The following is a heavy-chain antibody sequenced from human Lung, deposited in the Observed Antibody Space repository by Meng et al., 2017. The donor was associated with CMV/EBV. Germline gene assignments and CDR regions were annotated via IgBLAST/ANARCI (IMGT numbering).Heavy chain of an antibody. CDR1: GFTFSSYS. D-gene: IGHD3-3*01. Sequence: GESXKISCAASGFTFSSYSMNWVRQAPGKGLEWVSYIISSSSTIYYADSVKGRFTISRDNAKNSLYLQMNSLRVEDTAVYYCARDFPTDDFWSGYYPGYYGMDFWGPGNTV. CDR2: IISSSSTI. J-gene: IGHJ6*01. V-gene: IGHV3-48*04. CDR3: ARDFPTDDFWSGYYPGYYGMDF.